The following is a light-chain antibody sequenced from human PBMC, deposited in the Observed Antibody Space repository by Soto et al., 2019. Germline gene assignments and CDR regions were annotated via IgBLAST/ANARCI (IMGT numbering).Light chain of an antibody. CDR1: NSNIGTNT. J-gene: IGLJ1*01. V-gene: IGLV1-44*01. CDR2: NND. Sequence: QSVLTQPPSMSGTPGQRVTISCSGSNSNIGTNTVDWYQHLPGTAPKVLIYNNDQRPSGVPDRFSGSKSGTSASLAISGLQSEDEADYYCATWDDSLNGFVFGTGTKLTVL. CDR3: ATWDDSLNGFV.